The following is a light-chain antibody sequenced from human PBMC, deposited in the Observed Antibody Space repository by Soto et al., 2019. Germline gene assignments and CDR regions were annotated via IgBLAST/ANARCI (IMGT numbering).Light chain of an antibody. CDR1: SSDVGGYNY. V-gene: IGLV2-14*01. Sequence: QSALTQPASVSGSPGQSITISCTGTSSDVGGYNYVSWYQQHPGKAPKLMIYDVSNRPSGVSNRLSGSKSGNTASLTISGLQAEDEADYYGSSYTSSSTLGYVFGTGTKLTVL. J-gene: IGLJ1*01. CDR2: DVS. CDR3: SSYTSSSTLGYV.